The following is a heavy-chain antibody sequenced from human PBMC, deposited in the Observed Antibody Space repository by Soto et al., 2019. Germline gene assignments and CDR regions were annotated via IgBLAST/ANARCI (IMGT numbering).Heavy chain of an antibody. V-gene: IGHV1-46*03. CDR3: AIAVAGLFDY. J-gene: IGHJ4*02. CDR2: INPSGGST. CDR1: GYTFTSYY. Sequence: QVQLVQSGAEVKKPGASVKVSCKASGYTFTSYYMHWVRQAPGQGLEWMGIINPSGGSTSYAQKFRGRVTMTRDTSTSTVDKELSRLRSEDTAVYYCAIAVAGLFDYWGQGTLVTVSS. D-gene: IGHD6-19*01.